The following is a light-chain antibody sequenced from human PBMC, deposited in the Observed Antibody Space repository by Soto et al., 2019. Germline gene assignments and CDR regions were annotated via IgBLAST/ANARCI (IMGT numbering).Light chain of an antibody. Sequence: DIQMTQSPSSLSASVGDRVTITCRASQSISTYFNWYQQKPGKAPEVLISAASSLQSGVPSRFSGSGSGTDFTLTITSLQPEDFATYFCQQSYITPYTFGQGTKLEIK. V-gene: IGKV1-39*01. CDR3: QQSYITPYT. CDR1: QSISTY. J-gene: IGKJ2*01. CDR2: AAS.